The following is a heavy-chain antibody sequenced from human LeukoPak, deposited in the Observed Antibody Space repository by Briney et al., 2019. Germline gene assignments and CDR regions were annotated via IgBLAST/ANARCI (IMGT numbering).Heavy chain of an antibody. J-gene: IGHJ6*02. V-gene: IGHV4-59*01. Sequence: SETLSLTCTVSGGSISSYYWSWIRQPPRKGPEWIGYIYYSGSTNYNPSLKSRVTISVDTSKNQFSLKLSSVTAADTAVYYCARQPPYYGMDVWGQGTMVTVSS. CDR2: IYYSGST. CDR1: GGSISSYY. CDR3: ARQPPYYGMDV.